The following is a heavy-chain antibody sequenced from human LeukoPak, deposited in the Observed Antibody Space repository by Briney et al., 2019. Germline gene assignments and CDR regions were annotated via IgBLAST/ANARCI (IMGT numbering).Heavy chain of an antibody. D-gene: IGHD6-19*01. CDR2: INHSGST. Sequence: SETLSLTCAVYGGSFSGYYWSWIRQPPGKGLEWIGEINHSGSTNYNPSLKSRVTISVDTSKNQFSLKLSSVTAADTAVHYCARGPRQNSSFYVWGQGTLVNVSS. J-gene: IGHJ4*02. V-gene: IGHV4-34*01. CDR1: GGSFSGYY. CDR3: ARGPRQNSSFYV.